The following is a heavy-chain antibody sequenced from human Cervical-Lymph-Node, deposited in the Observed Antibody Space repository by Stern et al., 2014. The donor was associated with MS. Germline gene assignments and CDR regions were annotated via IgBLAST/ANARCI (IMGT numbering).Heavy chain of an antibody. CDR1: GFTFDDYA. Sequence: VQLVQSGGGLVQPGRSLRLSCAASGFTFDDYAMHWVRQAPGKGLEWVSGINWNSGTIGYADSVKGRFTISRDNAKNSLYLQMNSLRAEDTALYYCARVVAGIAVSGSYFDHWGQGTLVTVSS. CDR3: ARVVAGIAVSGSYFDH. J-gene: IGHJ4*02. CDR2: INWNSGTI. D-gene: IGHD6-19*01. V-gene: IGHV3-9*01.